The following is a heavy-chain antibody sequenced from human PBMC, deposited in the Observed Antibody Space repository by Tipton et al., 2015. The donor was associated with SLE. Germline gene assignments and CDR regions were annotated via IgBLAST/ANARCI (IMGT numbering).Heavy chain of an antibody. Sequence: QSEAEVKKPGASVKVSCKASGYTFSSNYMHWVRQAPGQGLEWMGIINPSGGSASYAQKFQGRVTMTRDTSTSTVYMELTRLTSEDTAVYYCARGAEGGSVGATLIDYWGQGTLVTVSS. V-gene: IGHV1-46*01. D-gene: IGHD1-26*01. J-gene: IGHJ4*02. CDR2: INPSGGSA. CDR3: ARGAEGGSVGATLIDY. CDR1: GYTFSSNY.